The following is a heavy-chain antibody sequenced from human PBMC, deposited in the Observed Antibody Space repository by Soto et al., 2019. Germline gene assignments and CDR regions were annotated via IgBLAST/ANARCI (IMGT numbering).Heavy chain of an antibody. V-gene: IGHV4-30-2*01. CDR2: IYHSGST. J-gene: IGHJ5*02. D-gene: IGHD1-20*01. CDR3: ARGVKYNWNHNWFDP. Sequence: QLQLQESGSGLVKPSQTLSLTCAVSGGSISSGDYSWNWIRQPPGKGLEWIGYIYHSGSTYYNTSLKSRVSISVNRSRNQFSLKLSSVTAADTAVYYCARGVKYNWNHNWFDPWGQGTLVTVSS. CDR1: GGSISSGDYS.